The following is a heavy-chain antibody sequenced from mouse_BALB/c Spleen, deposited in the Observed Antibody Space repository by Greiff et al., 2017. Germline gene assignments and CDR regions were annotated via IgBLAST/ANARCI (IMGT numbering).Heavy chain of an antibody. J-gene: IGHJ3*01. CDR2: IRLKSNNYAT. D-gene: IGHD1-1*01. CDR3: TREDTTAWFAY. V-gene: IGHV6-6*02. Sequence: EVKLVESGGGLVQPGGSMKLSCVASGFTFSNYWMNWVRQSPEKGLEWVAEIRLKSNNYATHYAESVKGRFTISRDDSKSSVYLQMNNLRAEDTGIYYCTREDTTAWFAYWGQGTLVTVSA. CDR1: GFTFSNYW.